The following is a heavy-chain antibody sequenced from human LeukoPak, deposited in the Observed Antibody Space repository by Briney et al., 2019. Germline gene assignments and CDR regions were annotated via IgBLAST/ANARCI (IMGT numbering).Heavy chain of an antibody. CDR2: ISSSSSYI. CDR1: EFTFSSYS. Sequence: GGSLRLSCAASEFTFSSYSMNWVRQAPGKGLEWVSSISSSSSYIYYADSVKGRFTISRDNAKNSLYLQMNSLRAEDTAVYYCASSSSGSPYWGQGTLVTVSS. CDR3: ASSSSGSPY. V-gene: IGHV3-21*01. D-gene: IGHD6-19*01. J-gene: IGHJ4*02.